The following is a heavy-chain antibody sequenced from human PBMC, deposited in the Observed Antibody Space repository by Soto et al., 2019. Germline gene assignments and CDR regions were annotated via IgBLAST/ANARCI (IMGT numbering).Heavy chain of an antibody. CDR2: LYYGRSA. D-gene: IGHD3-22*01. CDR3: ALRSMAVVPEY. J-gene: IGHJ4*02. Sequence: TSETLSLRCAVSGGSISGHCGMRIRQPPGKGLESIGYLYYGRSANYNPSLKSRVTLSVDTSTNQCSLTLSSMTAADTAVYYCALRSMAVVPEYWGRGTLVTVSS. V-gene: IGHV4-59*11. CDR1: GGSISGHC.